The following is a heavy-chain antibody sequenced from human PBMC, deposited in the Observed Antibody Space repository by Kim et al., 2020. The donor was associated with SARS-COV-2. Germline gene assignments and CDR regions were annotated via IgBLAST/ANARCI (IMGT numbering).Heavy chain of an antibody. J-gene: IGHJ4*02. CDR1: GGSISSGGYY. D-gene: IGHD1-7*01. CDR2: IYYSGST. V-gene: IGHV4-31*03. Sequence: SETLSLTCTVSGGSISSGGYYWSWIRQHPGKGLEWIGYIYYSGSTYYNPSLKSRVTISVDTSKNQFSLKLSSVTAADTAVYYCARVDNWNWDYWGQGTLVTVSS. CDR3: ARVDNWNWDY.